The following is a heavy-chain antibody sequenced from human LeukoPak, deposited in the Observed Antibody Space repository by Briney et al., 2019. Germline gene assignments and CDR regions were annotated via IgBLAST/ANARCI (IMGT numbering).Heavy chain of an antibody. V-gene: IGHV4-34*01. CDR3: ARVGDFWSGYPYYYGMDV. D-gene: IGHD3-3*01. CDR2: INHSGST. CDR1: GGSFSGYY. Sequence: SETLSLTCAVYGGSFSGYYWSWIRQPPGKGLEWIGEINHSGSTNYNPSLKSRVTISVDTSKNQFSLKLSSVTAADTAVYYCARVGDFWSGYPYYYGMDVWGQGTTVTVSS. J-gene: IGHJ6*02.